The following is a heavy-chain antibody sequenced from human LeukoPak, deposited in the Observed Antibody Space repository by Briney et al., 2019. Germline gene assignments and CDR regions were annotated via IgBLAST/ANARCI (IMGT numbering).Heavy chain of an antibody. D-gene: IGHD6-19*01. Sequence: GGSLRLSCEASGFTFTSYAIHWVRQAPGKGLEWVAVISSDGSNKYYADSVKGRLTISRDNSKNTLYLQMSSLRAEDTAIYYCAKKGYSSGKTDAFDIWGQGTMVTVSS. J-gene: IGHJ3*02. CDR2: ISSDGSNK. CDR3: AKKGYSSGKTDAFDI. CDR1: GFTFTSYA. V-gene: IGHV3-30-3*02.